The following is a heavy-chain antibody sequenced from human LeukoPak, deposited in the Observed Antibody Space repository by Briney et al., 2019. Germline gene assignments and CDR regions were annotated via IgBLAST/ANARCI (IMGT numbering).Heavy chain of an antibody. CDR2: IKQDGSEK. D-gene: IGHD3-10*01. J-gene: IGHJ4*02. Sequence: PGGSLRLSCAASGFTFSSYWMSWVRQAPGKGLEWVANIKQDGSEKYYVDSVKGRFTISRDNAKNSLYLQMNSLRAEDTAVYYCARWGFSYGTEPGPFDYWGQGTLVTVSS. CDR3: ARWGFSYGTEPGPFDY. CDR1: GFTFSSYW. V-gene: IGHV3-7*01.